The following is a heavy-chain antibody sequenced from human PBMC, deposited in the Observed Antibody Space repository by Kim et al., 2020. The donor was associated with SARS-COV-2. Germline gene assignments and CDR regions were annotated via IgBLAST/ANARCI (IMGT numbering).Heavy chain of an antibody. CDR1: KLTVNNYA. D-gene: IGHD3-16*01. V-gene: IGHV3-23*01. Sequence: GGSLRLSCDASKLTVNNYAMSWVRQTPKKGLEWVSGISGNGVTTYYADSVKGRFTISRDSFKNTLYLQMNRLSADDTGVYYCAKDGGEYYYYYYGMDDWG. CDR3: AKDGGEYYYYYYGMDD. J-gene: IGHJ6*01. CDR2: ISGNGVTT.